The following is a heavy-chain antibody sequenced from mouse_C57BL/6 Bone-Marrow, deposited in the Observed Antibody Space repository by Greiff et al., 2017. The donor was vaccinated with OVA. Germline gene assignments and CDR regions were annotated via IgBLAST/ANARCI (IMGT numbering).Heavy chain of an antibody. CDR3: AREGAAQATRPDY. CDR2: IYPGDGDT. V-gene: IGHV1-82*01. D-gene: IGHD3-2*02. J-gene: IGHJ2*01. Sequence: QVQLQQSGPELVKPGASVKISCKASGYAFSSSWMNWVKQRPGKGLEWIGRIYPGDGDTNYNGKFKGKATLTADKSSSTAYMQLSSLTSEDSAVYFCAREGAAQATRPDYWGQGTTLTVSS. CDR1: GYAFSSSW.